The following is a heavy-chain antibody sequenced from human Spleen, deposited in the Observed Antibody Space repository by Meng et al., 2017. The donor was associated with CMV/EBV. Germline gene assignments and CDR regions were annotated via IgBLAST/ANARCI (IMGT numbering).Heavy chain of an antibody. CDR2: IKQDGSEK. CDR1: GFTFSNSA. Sequence: GGSLRLSCSASGFTFSNSAMSWVRQAPGKGLEWVANIKQDGSEKYYVDSVKGRFTISRDNAKNSLYLQMNSLRAEDTAVYYCARVDTAMVTYHYYYGMDVWGQGTTVTVSS. D-gene: IGHD5-18*01. V-gene: IGHV3-7*04. CDR3: ARVDTAMVTYHYYYGMDV. J-gene: IGHJ6*02.